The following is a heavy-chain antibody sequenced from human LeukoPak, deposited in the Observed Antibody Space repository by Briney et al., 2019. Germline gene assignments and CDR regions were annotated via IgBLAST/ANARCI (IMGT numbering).Heavy chain of an antibody. J-gene: IGHJ6*02. Sequence: GGSLRLSCLASGFTFNKYGMDWVRQTPGKGLEWLAAISYDSFNEDYRDSVKGRLTISRDNSKNTVDLQMDSLRPEDTAVYFCVKGKWEDNHYYYGLDVWGQGTTVSVAS. V-gene: IGHV3-30*18. D-gene: IGHD1-26*01. CDR3: VKGKWEDNHYYYGLDV. CDR1: GFTFNKYG. CDR2: ISYDSFNE.